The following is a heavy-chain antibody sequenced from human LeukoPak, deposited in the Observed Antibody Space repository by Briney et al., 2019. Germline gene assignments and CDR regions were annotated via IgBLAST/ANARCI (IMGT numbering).Heavy chain of an antibody. D-gene: IGHD6-19*01. Sequence: ESGGSLRPSCAASGFSRNTFGMHWVRQAPGKGLEWVAFIHYDGRDKFYPDSMKGRFTISRDDSNNTLFLQMNSLRVDDTAVYYCAQDSLLAVASDWGQGTLVTVSS. CDR1: GFSRNTFG. J-gene: IGHJ4*02. CDR2: IHYDGRDK. V-gene: IGHV3-30*02. CDR3: AQDSLLAVASD.